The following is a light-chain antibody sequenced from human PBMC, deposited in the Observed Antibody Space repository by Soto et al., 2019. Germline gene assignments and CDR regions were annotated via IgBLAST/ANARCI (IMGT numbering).Light chain of an antibody. CDR3: QQSHSLPVWT. Sequence: EIQMTQYPSSLSASVGDSVTITCRASQRIGPYVNWYQQKPGKPPKLLISAATNLADGVPSRFGGSGSGTDFTLSVSSLQPEDFATYYCQQSHSLPVWTFGQGSMVAIK. CDR2: AAT. CDR1: QRIGPY. V-gene: IGKV1-39*01. J-gene: IGKJ1*01.